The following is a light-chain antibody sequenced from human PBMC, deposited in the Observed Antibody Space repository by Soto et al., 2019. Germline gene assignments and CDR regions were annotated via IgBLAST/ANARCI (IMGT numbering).Light chain of an antibody. CDR2: TDN. J-gene: IGLJ1*01. V-gene: IGLV1-44*01. Sequence: QSVLTQPPSASGTPGQRVTISCSGSSSNIGSNAVNWYQQFPGTAPKLLIYTDNQRPSGVPDRFSGFKSGTSASLAISGLQSEDVADYFCAAWDGSLNAYVFGTGTKVTVL. CDR3: AAWDGSLNAYV. CDR1: SSNIGSNA.